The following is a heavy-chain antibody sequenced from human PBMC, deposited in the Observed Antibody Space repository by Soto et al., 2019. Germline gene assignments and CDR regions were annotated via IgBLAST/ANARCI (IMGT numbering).Heavy chain of an antibody. CDR2: IFHSGST. D-gene: IGHD2-21*01. J-gene: IGHJ5*02. V-gene: IGHV4-59*12. CDR3: VRGGIAGHWFDP. CDR1: GGSISSYY. Sequence: PSETLSLTCTVSGGSISSYYWSWIRQPPGKGLEWIGYIFHSGSTLYTPSLRGRLTLSADTSRNQLSLHLTSVTAADTAVYYCVRGGIAGHWFDPWGQGILVTVSS.